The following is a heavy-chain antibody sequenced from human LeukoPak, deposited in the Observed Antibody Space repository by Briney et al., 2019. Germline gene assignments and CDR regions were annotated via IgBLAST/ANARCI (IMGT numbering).Heavy chain of an antibody. Sequence: PSETLSLTCGVYGGSFTAYYWTWIRQSPGKGLEWIGEISHSGSTDYNPSLGSRVTISQDTSRNQFSLKLSSVTAADTAVYYCARAGYCSSTSCYQTGYYYYYMDVWGKGTTVTVSS. CDR1: GGSFTAYY. J-gene: IGHJ6*03. CDR2: ISHSGST. D-gene: IGHD2-2*01. CDR3: ARAGYCSSTSCYQTGYYYYYMDV. V-gene: IGHV4-34*01.